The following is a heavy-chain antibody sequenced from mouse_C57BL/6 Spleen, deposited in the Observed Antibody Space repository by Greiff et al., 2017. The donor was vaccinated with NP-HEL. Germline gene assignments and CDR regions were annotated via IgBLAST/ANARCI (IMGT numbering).Heavy chain of an antibody. D-gene: IGHD2-3*01. CDR2: IDPSDSET. CDR1: GYTFTSYW. CDR3: ARRGDGYYFDY. Sequence: VQLQQPGAELVRPGSSEKLSCKASGYTFTSYWMHWVKQRPIQGLEWIGNIDPSDSETHYNQKFKDKATLTVDKSSSTAYMQLSSLTSEDSAVYYCARRGDGYYFDYWGQGTTLTVSS. J-gene: IGHJ2*01. V-gene: IGHV1-52*01.